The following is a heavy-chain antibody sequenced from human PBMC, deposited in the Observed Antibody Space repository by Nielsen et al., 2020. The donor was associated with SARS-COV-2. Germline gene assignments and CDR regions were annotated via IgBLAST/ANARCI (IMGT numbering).Heavy chain of an antibody. CDR3: ARDNEYGDYYAFDI. CDR2: ISGYNGNR. Sequence: ASVKVSCKASGYTFTSYGISWARQAPGQGLEWMGWISGYNGNRNYAQKVQGRVTMTTDTITSTAHMELRGLRPDDTAVYYCARDNEYGDYYAFDIWGQGTTVTVSS. V-gene: IGHV1-18*01. J-gene: IGHJ3*02. D-gene: IGHD4-17*01. CDR1: GYTFTSYG.